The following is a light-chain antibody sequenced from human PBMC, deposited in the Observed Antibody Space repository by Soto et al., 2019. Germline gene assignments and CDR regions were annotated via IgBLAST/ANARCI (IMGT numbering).Light chain of an antibody. V-gene: IGKV1-39*01. CDR2: AAS. J-gene: IGKJ4*01. CDR3: QQSYSIPLT. CDR1: QSISSY. Sequence: DIQMTQSPSSLSASVGDRVTITCRASQSISSYLNWFQQKPGKAPKLLIYAASSLQRGVPSRFSGSGSGTDFTLTISTLQPEDFATYYCQQSYSIPLTFGGGTKV.